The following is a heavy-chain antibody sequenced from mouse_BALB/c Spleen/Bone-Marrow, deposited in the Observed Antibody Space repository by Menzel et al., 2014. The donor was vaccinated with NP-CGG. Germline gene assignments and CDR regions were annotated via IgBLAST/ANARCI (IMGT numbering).Heavy chain of an antibody. V-gene: IGHV1-14*01. CDR3: ARGDYAMDY. CDR1: GYTFTSYV. CDR2: INPYNDGT. Sequence: VQLQQSGPELVQPGASVKISCTASGYTFTSYVMPWVQQNPGQGLEWIGYINPYNDGTKYNENFKGKATLTSDKSSSTAYRELRSLASEVSSVYYCARGDYAMDYWGQGTSVTVSS. J-gene: IGHJ4*01.